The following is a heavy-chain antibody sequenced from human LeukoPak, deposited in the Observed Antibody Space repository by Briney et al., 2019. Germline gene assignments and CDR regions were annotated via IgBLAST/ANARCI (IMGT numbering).Heavy chain of an antibody. CDR2: ISGSGGST. V-gene: IGHV3-23*01. D-gene: IGHD6-19*01. Sequence: GGSLRLSCAASGFTFSSYAMRWVRQAPGKGLEWVSAISGSGGSTYYADSVKGRFTISRDNSKNTLYLQMNSLRAEDTAVYYCAKGSQWLVMGADAFDIWGQGTMVTVSS. CDR3: AKGSQWLVMGADAFDI. J-gene: IGHJ3*02. CDR1: GFTFSSYA.